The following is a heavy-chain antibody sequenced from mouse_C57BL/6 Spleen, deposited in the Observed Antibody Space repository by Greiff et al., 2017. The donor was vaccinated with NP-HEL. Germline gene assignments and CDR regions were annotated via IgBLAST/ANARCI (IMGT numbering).Heavy chain of an antibody. CDR1: GYTFTDYE. CDR3: TRTRITTVVATEAMDY. J-gene: IGHJ4*01. CDR2: IDPETGGT. D-gene: IGHD1-1*01. V-gene: IGHV1-15*01. Sequence: QVQLQQPGAELVRPGASVTLSCKASGYTFTDYEMHWVKQTPVHGLEWIGAIDPETGGTAYNQKFKGKAILTADKSSSTAYMELRSLTSEDSAVYYCTRTRITTVVATEAMDYWGQGTSVTVSS.